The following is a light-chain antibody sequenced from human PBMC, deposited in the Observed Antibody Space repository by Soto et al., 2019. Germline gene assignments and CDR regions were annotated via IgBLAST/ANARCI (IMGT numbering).Light chain of an antibody. CDR1: QSINSY. CDR2: DAS. CDR3: QQYSHLIT. V-gene: IGKV1-33*01. J-gene: IGKJ5*01. Sequence: DIQMTQSPPSLSASVGDRVTITCRASQSINSYLNWYQQKLGKAPKLLIYDASNLETGVPSRFSGSGSGTDFTFTISSLQPEDIATYYCQQYSHLITFGQGTRLEIK.